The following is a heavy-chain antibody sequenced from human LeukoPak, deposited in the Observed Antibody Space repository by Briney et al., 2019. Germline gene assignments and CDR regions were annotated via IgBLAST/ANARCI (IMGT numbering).Heavy chain of an antibody. J-gene: IGHJ4*02. D-gene: IGHD5/OR15-5a*01. Sequence: VASVKVSCKASGGTFTSYGISWVRQAPGQGLEWMGWISAYNGNTNYAQKLQGRVTMTTDTSTSTAYMELRSLRSDDTAVYYCARSSRLPGLKDYWGQGTLVTISS. CDR3: ARSSRLPGLKDY. CDR1: GGTFTSYG. CDR2: ISAYNGNT. V-gene: IGHV1-18*01.